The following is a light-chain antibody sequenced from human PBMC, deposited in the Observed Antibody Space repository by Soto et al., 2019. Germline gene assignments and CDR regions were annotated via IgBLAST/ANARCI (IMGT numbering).Light chain of an antibody. CDR3: QQDLRPPLT. CDR2: AAS. V-gene: IGKV1-39*01. J-gene: IGKJ3*01. Sequence: VQMTQSPSSQSASVGDTVTLTCRESQSVDNYLRWYQQKPGKAPGLLIYAASTLQSGVPSRFSASGFGTDFTLTISSLQPEDFATYYCQQDLRPPLTLGPGTEVDI. CDR1: QSVDNY.